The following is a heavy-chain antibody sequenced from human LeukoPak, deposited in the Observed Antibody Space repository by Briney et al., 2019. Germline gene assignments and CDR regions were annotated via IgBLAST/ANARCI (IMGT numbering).Heavy chain of an antibody. V-gene: IGHV4-59*01. CDR2: IYDSGIT. J-gene: IGHJ6*02. CDR1: GGSIMTYC. Sequence: SETLSLTCTVSGGSIMTYCWSWIRQPPGKGLEGIGYIYDSGITYYNPSLQSRVTLSIDTSKNEFSLNLTSVTAADTAMYYCARATNVDYFYYYGLDVWGRGTTVTVSS. CDR3: ARATNVDYFYYYGLDV. D-gene: IGHD1-14*01.